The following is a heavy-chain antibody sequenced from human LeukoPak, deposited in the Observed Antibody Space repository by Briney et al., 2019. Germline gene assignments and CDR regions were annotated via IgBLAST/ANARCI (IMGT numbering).Heavy chain of an antibody. CDR3: SMGGNYGIDY. J-gene: IGHJ4*02. CDR2: IYNSGST. Sequence: SETLSLTCTVSSGSVSSTIYYWGWIRQPPGRWLEWIGSIYNSGSTYYNPALKSRVTMSVDTSKNQFSLKLTSVTAADTAVYYCSMGGNYGIDYWGQETLLTVSS. D-gene: IGHD1-26*01. CDR1: SGSVSSTIYY. V-gene: IGHV4-39*01.